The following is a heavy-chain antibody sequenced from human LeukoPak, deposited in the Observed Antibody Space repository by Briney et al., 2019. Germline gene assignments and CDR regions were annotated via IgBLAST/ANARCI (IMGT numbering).Heavy chain of an antibody. D-gene: IGHD3-22*01. Sequence: SETLSLTCTVSGGSISSGSHYWSWIRQPAGKGLEWIGRIYTSGSTNYNPSLNSRVTILLDTSKNQFSLKLSSVTAADTAMYYCASDSFYDSGGYFYYWGQGTLVTVSS. CDR1: GGSISSGSHY. CDR2: IYTSGST. V-gene: IGHV4-61*02. CDR3: ASDSFYDSGGYFYY. J-gene: IGHJ4*02.